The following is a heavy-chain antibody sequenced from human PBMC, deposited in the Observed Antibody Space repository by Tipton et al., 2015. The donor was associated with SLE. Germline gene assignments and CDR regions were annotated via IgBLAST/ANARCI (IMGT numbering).Heavy chain of an antibody. CDR3: ARHVHGSGSYYDY. Sequence: TLSLTCTVSGASITSHYWSWIRQPPGEGLEWIGYIYYTGSTNYNPSLKSRVTILVDASKNQFSLKLSSVTAADTAMFYCARHVHGSGSYYDYWGQGKLVTVSP. J-gene: IGHJ4*02. CDR1: GASITSHY. D-gene: IGHD3-10*01. CDR2: IYYTGST. V-gene: IGHV4-59*08.